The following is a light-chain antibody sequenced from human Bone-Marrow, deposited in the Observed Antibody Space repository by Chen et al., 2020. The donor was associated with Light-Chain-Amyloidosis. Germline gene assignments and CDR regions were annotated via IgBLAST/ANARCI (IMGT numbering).Light chain of an antibody. Sequence: EIVLTQSPGTLSLSPGERATLSCRASQSISSSHLSWYQQKPGQAPRLVIYGASTRATGTPDRFSGSGSGTDFTITSSRLEPEDSAVYFCLQYGTSPPRTFGQGTTVEIK. CDR2: GAS. CDR3: LQYGTSPPRT. V-gene: IGKV3-20*01. CDR1: QSISSSH. J-gene: IGKJ1*01.